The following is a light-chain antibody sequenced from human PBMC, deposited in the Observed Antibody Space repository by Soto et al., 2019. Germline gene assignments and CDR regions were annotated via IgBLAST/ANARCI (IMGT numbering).Light chain of an antibody. CDR3: QQYAASPWT. V-gene: IGKV3-20*01. Sequence: EILLTQSPGTLSLSPGERATLTCRASQTVRSNYFAWYQQKPGQAPRLLIYGASTRATGIPDRFSGSGSGTDFTLTINRLEPEDFAVFDCQQYAASPWTFGQGTKVEIK. J-gene: IGKJ1*01. CDR2: GAS. CDR1: QTVRSNY.